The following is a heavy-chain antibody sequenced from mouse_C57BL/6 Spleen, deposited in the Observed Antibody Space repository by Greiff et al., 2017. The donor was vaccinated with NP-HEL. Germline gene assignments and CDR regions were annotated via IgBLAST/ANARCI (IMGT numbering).Heavy chain of an antibody. Sequence: QVQLQQSGPELVKPGASVKLSCKASGYTFTSYDINWVKQRPGQGLEWIGWIYPRDGSTKYNEKFKGKATLTVDTSSSTAYMELHSLTSEDSAVYFGARGGYGNYVGNWYFDVWGTGTTVTVSS. CDR1: GYTFTSYD. CDR3: ARGGYGNYVGNWYFDV. V-gene: IGHV1-85*01. J-gene: IGHJ1*03. D-gene: IGHD2-1*01. CDR2: IYPRDGST.